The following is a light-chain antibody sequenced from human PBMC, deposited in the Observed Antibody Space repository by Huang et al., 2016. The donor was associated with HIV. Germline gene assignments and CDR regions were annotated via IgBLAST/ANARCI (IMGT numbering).Light chain of an antibody. CDR3: MQGTHWPQT. J-gene: IGKJ2*01. CDR1: QSLVDSDGNTY. Sequence: DVVMTQSPLSLPVTLGQPASISCRSSQSLVDSDGNTYLNWFQQRLGQSPRRLIYKVSNRDSGVPDRFSGSGSGTDFTLKVSRVEAADVGVFYCMQGTHWPQTFGQGTKLEIK. CDR2: KVS. V-gene: IGKV2-30*01.